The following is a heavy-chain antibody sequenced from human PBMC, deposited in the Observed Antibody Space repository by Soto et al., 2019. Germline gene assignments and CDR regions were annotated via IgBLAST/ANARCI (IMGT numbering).Heavy chain of an antibody. CDR3: ARRRRDGYNFDY. J-gene: IGHJ4*02. Sequence: TSETLSLTCTVSGGSSSSYYWSWIRQPPGKGLEWIGYIYSSGSTNYNPSLKSRITISVDTSKDQFSLKLNSVTAADTAVYYCARRRRDGYNFDYWGQGILVTVSS. CDR1: GGSSSSYY. V-gene: IGHV4-59*01. D-gene: IGHD5-12*01. CDR2: IYSSGST.